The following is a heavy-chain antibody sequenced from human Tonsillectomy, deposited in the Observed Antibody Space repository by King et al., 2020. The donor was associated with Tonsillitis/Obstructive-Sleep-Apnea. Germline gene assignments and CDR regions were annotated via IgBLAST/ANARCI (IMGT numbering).Heavy chain of an antibody. CDR2: ISRSSSPI. D-gene: IGHD1-7*01. J-gene: IGHJ4*02. V-gene: IGHV3-48*02. CDR1: GFTFSSYG. CDR3: ARNELLDY. Sequence: QLVQSGGGLVQPGGSLRLSCAASGFTFSSYGMNWVRQAPGKGLEWGSYISRSSSPIYYADSVEGRFTISRDNAKNALFLQMNSLRDEDTALYYCARNELLDYWGQGTLVTVSS.